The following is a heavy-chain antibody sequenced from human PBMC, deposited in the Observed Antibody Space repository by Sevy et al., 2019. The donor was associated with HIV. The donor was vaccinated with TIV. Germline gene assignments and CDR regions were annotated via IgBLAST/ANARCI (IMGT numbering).Heavy chain of an antibody. V-gene: IGHV4-39*01. CDR1: GGSISSSSYY. D-gene: IGHD6-19*01. Sequence: SETLSLTCTVSGGSISSSSYYWGWIRQPPGKGLEWIGSIYYGGSTYYNPSLKSRVTISVDTSKNQFSLKLSSVTAADTAVYYCAIHYREQWLVRQGYYYYMDVWGKGTTVTVSS. CDR3: AIHYREQWLVRQGYYYYMDV. CDR2: IYYGGST. J-gene: IGHJ6*03.